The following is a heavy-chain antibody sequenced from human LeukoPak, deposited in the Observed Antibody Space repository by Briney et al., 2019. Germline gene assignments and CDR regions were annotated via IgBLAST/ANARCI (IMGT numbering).Heavy chain of an antibody. CDR1: GLTFSSSG. CDR2: IRYDETNK. CDR3: AKGVYGGSSGGFYFDY. D-gene: IGHD1-26*01. J-gene: IGHJ4*01. Sequence: GGSLRLSCAASGLTFSSSGMHWVRQAPGKGLEWVAFIRYDETNKHYADSVKGRFTISRDNSKNTLYLQMNSLRSEDTAVYYCAKGVYGGSSGGFYFDYCGHGALVTVSS. V-gene: IGHV3-30*02.